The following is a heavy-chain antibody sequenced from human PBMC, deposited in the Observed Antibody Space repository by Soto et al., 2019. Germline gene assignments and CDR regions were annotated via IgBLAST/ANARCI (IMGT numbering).Heavy chain of an antibody. CDR3: ARDSVLAYY. Sequence: SETLSLTCTVSGGSVGSGSYYWSWIRQPLGKGLEWIGYIYYSGNTDYNPSLRGRATISVDKAKNHFSMQLTSVTSADTAIYYCARDSVLAYY. D-gene: IGHD3-3*02. CDR2: IYYSGNT. J-gene: IGHJ6*03. V-gene: IGHV4-61*03. CDR1: GGSVGSGSYY.